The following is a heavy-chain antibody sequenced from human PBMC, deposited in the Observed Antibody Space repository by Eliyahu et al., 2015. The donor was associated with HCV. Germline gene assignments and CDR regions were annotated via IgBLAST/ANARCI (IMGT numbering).Heavy chain of an antibody. CDR1: GFVFTNSA. CDR2: IVIGRGNT. Sequence: QMQLVQSGPEVKKPGTSVKVSCKASGFVFTNSAVQWVRQARGQRLEWIGWIVIGRGNTYYVPKFQERLTITRDKSTNTAYMELSSLRSEDTAVYYCAAVGHFYSGGKDYYYELDVWGQGTTVTVSS. D-gene: IGHD2-15*01. J-gene: IGHJ6*02. CDR3: AAVGHFYSGGKDYYYELDV. V-gene: IGHV1-58*01.